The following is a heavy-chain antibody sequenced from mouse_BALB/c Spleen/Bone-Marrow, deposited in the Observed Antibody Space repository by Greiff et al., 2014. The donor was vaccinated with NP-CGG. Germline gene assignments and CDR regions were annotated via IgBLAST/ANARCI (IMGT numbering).Heavy chain of an antibody. CDR3: AREDYYAMDY. Sequence: EVQLQESGGGLVQPGGSVRLSCATSGFTFTDYYMSWVRQPPGKALEWLGFIRNKANGYTSEYSVSVKGRFTIYRDNSQSILYLQMNTLRAEDSATYYCAREDYYAMDYWGQRTSAPVPS. CDR2: IRNKANGYTS. CDR1: GFTFTDYY. V-gene: IGHV7-3*02. J-gene: IGHJ4*01.